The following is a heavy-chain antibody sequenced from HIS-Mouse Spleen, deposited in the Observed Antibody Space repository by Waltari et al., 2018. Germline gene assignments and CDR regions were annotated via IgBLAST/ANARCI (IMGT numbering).Heavy chain of an antibody. Sequence: QMQLVQSGPEVKKPGTSVKVSCKASGFTFTSSAMQWVRQARGQRLEWIGWIVGGRGNTNYAQKFQERVTIPRDMSTSTAYMELSSLRSEDTAVYYCAARGITGTTRGFDYWGQGTLVTVSS. CDR2: IVGGRGNT. CDR3: AARGITGTTRGFDY. CDR1: GFTFTSSA. D-gene: IGHD1-7*01. V-gene: IGHV1-58*02. J-gene: IGHJ4*02.